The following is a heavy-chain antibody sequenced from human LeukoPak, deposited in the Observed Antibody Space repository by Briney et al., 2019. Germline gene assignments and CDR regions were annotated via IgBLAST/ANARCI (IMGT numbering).Heavy chain of an antibody. J-gene: IGHJ6*03. V-gene: IGHV3-11*01. Sequence: GGSLRLSCAASGFTFSDYYMSWIRQAPGKGLEWVSYISSSGSTIYYADSVKGRFTISRDNAKNSLYLQINSLRAEDTAVYYCARLRSSSFYYYYMDVWGKGTTVTVSS. CDR1: GFTFSDYY. CDR2: ISSSGSTI. CDR3: ARLRSSSFYYYYMDV. D-gene: IGHD6-6*01.